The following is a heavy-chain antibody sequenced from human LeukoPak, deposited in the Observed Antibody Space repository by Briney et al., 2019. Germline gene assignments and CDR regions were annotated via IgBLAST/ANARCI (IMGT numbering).Heavy chain of an antibody. CDR2: ISSSGSTI. CDR3: ARDEQEDYYYYYGMDV. V-gene: IGHV3-48*03. D-gene: IGHD1/OR15-1a*01. Sequence: GGSLRLSCAASGFTFSSYEMNWVRQAPGKGLEWVSYISSSGSTIYYADSVKGRFTIPRDNAKNSLYLQMNSLRAEHTALYYCARDEQEDYYYYYGMDVWGQGTTVTVSS. CDR1: GFTFSSYE. J-gene: IGHJ6*02.